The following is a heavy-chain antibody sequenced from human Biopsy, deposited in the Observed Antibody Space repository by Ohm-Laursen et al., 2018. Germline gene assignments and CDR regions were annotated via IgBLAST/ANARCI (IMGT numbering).Heavy chain of an antibody. CDR1: GFSLSISGMC. CDR2: IDWDDDK. CDR3: ARILGSTVTTYSAMDV. Sequence: TQTLTLTGTFSGFSLSISGMCVSWIRQPPGKALEWLARIDWDDDKYYSTSLKTRLTISRDTSKNQVVLTMTNLDPVDTATYYCARILGSTVTTYSAMDVWGQGTTVTVSS. V-gene: IGHV2-70*11. J-gene: IGHJ6*02. D-gene: IGHD4-17*01.